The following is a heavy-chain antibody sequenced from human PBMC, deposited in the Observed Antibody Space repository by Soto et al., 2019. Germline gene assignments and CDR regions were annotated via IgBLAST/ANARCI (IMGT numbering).Heavy chain of an antibody. CDR2: INHSGST. CDR1: GGSFSGYY. CDR3: ARTGNYYDSSGYLH. V-gene: IGHV4-34*01. J-gene: IGHJ4*02. D-gene: IGHD3-22*01. Sequence: SETLSLTCAVYGGSFSGYYWSWIRQPPGKGLEWIGEINHSGSTNYNPSLKSRVTISVDTSKNQFSLKLSSVTAADTAVYYCARTGNYYDSSGYLHWGQGTLVTAPQ.